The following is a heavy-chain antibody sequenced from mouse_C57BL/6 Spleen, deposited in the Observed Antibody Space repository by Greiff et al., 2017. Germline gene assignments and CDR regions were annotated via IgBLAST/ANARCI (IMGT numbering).Heavy chain of an antibody. CDR2: INPGSGGT. D-gene: IGHD1-1*01. CDR1: GYAFTNYL. CDR3: ARGNSLITTVVAPDY. V-gene: IGHV1-54*01. J-gene: IGHJ2*01. Sequence: VQLQESGAELVRPGTSVKVSCKASGYAFTNYLLAWVKQRPGQGLEWIGVINPGSGGTNYNEKFKGKATLTADKSSSTAYMQLSSLTSEDSAVYFCARGNSLITTVVAPDYWGQGTTLTVSS.